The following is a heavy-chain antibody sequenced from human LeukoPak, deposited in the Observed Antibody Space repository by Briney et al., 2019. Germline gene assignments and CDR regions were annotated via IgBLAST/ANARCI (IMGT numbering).Heavy chain of an antibody. CDR3: ARGGMVRGVITPPFDY. V-gene: IGHV3-7*03. Sequence: GGSLRLSCVAFGFAFSSYWMSWVRQAPGKGPEWVANIKQDGSEKYYVDSVKGRFTISRDNAKNSLYLQMNSLRAEDTAVYYCARGGMVRGVITPPFDYWGQGTLVTVSS. CDR2: IKQDGSEK. J-gene: IGHJ4*02. CDR1: GFAFSSYW. D-gene: IGHD3-10*01.